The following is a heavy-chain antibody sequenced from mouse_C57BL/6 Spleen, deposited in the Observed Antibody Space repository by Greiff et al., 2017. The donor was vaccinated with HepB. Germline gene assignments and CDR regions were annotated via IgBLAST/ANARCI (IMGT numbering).Heavy chain of an antibody. Sequence: VQLQQSGAELVKPGASVKISCKASGYAFSSYWMNWVKQRPGKGLEWIGQIYPGDGDTNYNGKVKGKATLTADKSSSTAYMQLSSLTSEDSAVYFCAREGVYYYCSSPYYFDYWGQGTTLTVSS. V-gene: IGHV1-80*01. CDR1: GYAFSSYW. CDR3: AREGVYYYCSSPYYFDY. D-gene: IGHD1-1*01. J-gene: IGHJ2*01. CDR2: IYPGDGDT.